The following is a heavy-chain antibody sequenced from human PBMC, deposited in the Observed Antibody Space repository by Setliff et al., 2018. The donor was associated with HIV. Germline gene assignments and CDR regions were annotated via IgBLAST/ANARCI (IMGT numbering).Heavy chain of an antibody. J-gene: IGHJ4*02. Sequence: SETLSLTCSVSGGSISSYYWSWIRQPPGKGLEWIGHIYIGSTNYNPSLKSRVTISADTSKNQFSLKLSSVTAADTAVYYCARTYSSSWYSSHLWVDYWGQGTLVTVSS. CDR1: GGSISSYY. V-gene: IGHV4-4*08. CDR3: ARTYSSSWYSSHLWVDY. CDR2: IYIGST. D-gene: IGHD6-13*01.